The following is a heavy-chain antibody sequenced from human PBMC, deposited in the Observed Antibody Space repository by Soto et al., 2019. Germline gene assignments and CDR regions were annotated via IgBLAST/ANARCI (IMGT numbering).Heavy chain of an antibody. D-gene: IGHD4-17*01. CDR3: ARNSGDYEVY. V-gene: IGHV3-48*03. CDR1: GFTFSSYE. Sequence: EGQLVESGGDLVQPGGSLRLSCVGSGFTFSSYELNWVRQAPGKGLEWVSYISTSGNTIHYADSVKGRFTISRDNAKNSLYLQMNSLGAEDTAVYYCARNSGDYEVYWGQGTLVTVSS. J-gene: IGHJ4*02. CDR2: ISTSGNTI.